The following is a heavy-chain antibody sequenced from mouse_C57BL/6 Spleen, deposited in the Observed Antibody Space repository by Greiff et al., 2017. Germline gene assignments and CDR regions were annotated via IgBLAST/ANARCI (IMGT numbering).Heavy chain of an antibody. D-gene: IGHD1-1*01. CDR3: TTLYGSGAY. CDR1: GFNIKDDY. J-gene: IGHJ3*01. CDR2: IDPENGDT. V-gene: IGHV14-4*01. Sequence: VQLQQSGAELVRPGASVKLSCTASGFNIKDDYMHWVKQRPEQGLEWIGWIDPENGDTEYASKFQGKATITADTSSNTAYLQLSSLTSEDTAVYYCTTLYGSGAYWGQGTLVTVSA.